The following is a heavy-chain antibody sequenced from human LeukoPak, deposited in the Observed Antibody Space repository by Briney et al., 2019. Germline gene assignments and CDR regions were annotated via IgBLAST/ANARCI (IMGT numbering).Heavy chain of an antibody. D-gene: IGHD6-19*01. CDR2: FDPEDGET. Sequence: GASVKVSCKASGYTLTELSMHWVRQAPGKGLEWMGGFDPEDGETIYAQKFQGRVTMTKDTSTDTAYMELSSLRSEDTAVYYCATYSSGWYDYWGQGTLVTVSS. V-gene: IGHV1-24*01. J-gene: IGHJ4*02. CDR1: GYTLTELS. CDR3: ATYSSGWYDY.